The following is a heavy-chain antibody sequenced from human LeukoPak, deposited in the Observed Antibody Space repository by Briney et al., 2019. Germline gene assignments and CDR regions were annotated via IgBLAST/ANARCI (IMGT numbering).Heavy chain of an antibody. V-gene: IGHV4-59*01. J-gene: IGHJ4*02. Sequence: SETLSLTCTVSGGSISSYYWSWIRQPPGKGLEWIGYIYYSGSTNYNPSLRSRVTISVDTSKNQFSLKLSSVTAADTAVYYCARKDYSNTFDYWGQGTLVTVSS. CDR2: IYYSGST. CDR1: GGSISSYY. D-gene: IGHD4-11*01. CDR3: ARKDYSNTFDY.